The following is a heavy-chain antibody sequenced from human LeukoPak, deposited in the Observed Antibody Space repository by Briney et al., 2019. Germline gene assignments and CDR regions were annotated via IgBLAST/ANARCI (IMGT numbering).Heavy chain of an antibody. Sequence: GGSLRLSCAASGFTFSTYGMHWVRQAPGKGLEWVAVIWYDGSDKFYADSVKSRFTISRDNSKNTLFLQMNSLRAEDTAVYYCARDQSSAFDYWGQGTLVTVSS. CDR1: GFTFSTYG. V-gene: IGHV3-33*01. J-gene: IGHJ4*02. CDR2: IWYDGSDK. D-gene: IGHD3-22*01. CDR3: ARDQSSAFDY.